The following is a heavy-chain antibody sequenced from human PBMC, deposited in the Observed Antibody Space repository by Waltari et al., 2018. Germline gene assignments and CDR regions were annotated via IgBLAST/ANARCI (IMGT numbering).Heavy chain of an antibody. V-gene: IGHV3-73*01. CDR3: SGGEVTGTDF. Sequence: EVQVVESGGGLVQPGGSLKRSCATSGFSFSGSTIHWVRQTSGRGLEWVGRIRRQPFNYATAYSESVKGRFTISRDDSKNTAYLQMNNLMTEDTAVYYCSGGEVTGTDFWGQGTLVTVSS. CDR1: GFSFSGST. J-gene: IGHJ4*02. D-gene: IGHD1-1*01. CDR2: IRRQPFNYAT.